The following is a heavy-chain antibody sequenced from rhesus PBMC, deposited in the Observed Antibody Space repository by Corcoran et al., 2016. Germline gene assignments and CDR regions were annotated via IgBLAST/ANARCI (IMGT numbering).Heavy chain of an antibody. J-gene: IGHJ5-2*02. Sequence: QVQLQEAGPGLVKPLETLALTCAGSGALISSNYRSLIRPAPGKGLGWIGYIYGSGSSTNYNPSLKSRVTLSGDTSKNQLSLKLSSVTAADTAVYYCARHERASWSAYNSLDVWGRGVLVTVSS. V-gene: IGHV4S11*01. CDR1: GALISSNY. CDR2: IYGSGSST. CDR3: ARHERASWSAYNSLDV. D-gene: IGHD6-13*01.